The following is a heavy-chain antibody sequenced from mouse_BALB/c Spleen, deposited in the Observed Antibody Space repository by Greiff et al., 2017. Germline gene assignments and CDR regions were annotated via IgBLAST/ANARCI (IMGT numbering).Heavy chain of an antibody. J-gene: IGHJ4*01. Sequence: EVQLVESGPELVKPGASVKISCKASGYSFTGYFMNWVKQSHGKSLEWIGRINPYNGDTLYNQKFKGKATLTVDKSSSTAHMELLSLTSEDSAVYYCEKEIHWGAMDYWGQGTSVTVSS. CDR3: EKEIHWGAMDY. V-gene: IGHV1-37*01. CDR2: INPYNGDT. CDR1: GYSFTGYF. D-gene: IGHD1-2*01.